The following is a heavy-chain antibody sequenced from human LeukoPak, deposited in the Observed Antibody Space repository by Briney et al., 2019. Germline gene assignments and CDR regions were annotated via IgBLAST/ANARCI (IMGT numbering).Heavy chain of an antibody. CDR3: ARDGPYDFWSGYYDYYYYMDV. V-gene: IGHV3-7*01. J-gene: IGHJ6*03. CDR2: IKEDGSDK. Sequence: PGGSLRLSCAASGFTFSTYWMSWVRQAPGKGLEWVANIKEDGSDKNFLDSVKGRFTISRDNAKNSLYLQMNSLRAEDTAVYYCARDGPYDFWSGYYDYYYYMDVWGKGTTVTVSS. D-gene: IGHD3-3*01. CDR1: GFTFSTYW.